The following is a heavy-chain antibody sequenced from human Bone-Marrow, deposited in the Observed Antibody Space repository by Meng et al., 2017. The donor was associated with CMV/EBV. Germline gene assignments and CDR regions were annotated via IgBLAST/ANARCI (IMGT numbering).Heavy chain of an antibody. CDR1: GGSISSNNW. CDR3: ARAPDKSSSWYVWFDP. D-gene: IGHD6-13*01. J-gene: IGHJ5*02. CDR2: IYHSGST. Sequence: SETLSLTCAVSGGSISSNNWWSWVRQPPGKGLEWIGEIYHSGSTNYNPSLKSRVTISVDTSKNQFSLKLSSVTAADTAVYYCARAPDKSSSWYVWFDPWGQGTLVTVSS. V-gene: IGHV4-4*02.